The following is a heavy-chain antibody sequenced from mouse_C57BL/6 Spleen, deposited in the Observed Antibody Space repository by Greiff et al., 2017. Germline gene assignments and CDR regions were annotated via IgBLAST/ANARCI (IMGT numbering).Heavy chain of an antibody. CDR3: ARPGMRDGYFDV. CDR2: ISSGSSSI. D-gene: IGHD2-13*01. Sequence: EVQGVEPGGGLVKPGGSLKLSCAASGFTFSDYGMHWVRQAPEQGLEWVAYISSGSSSIHYADTVKGRFTISRDNAKNTLCLQMTSLRSEDKAMLYCARPGMRDGYFDVWGTGTTVTVSS. J-gene: IGHJ1*03. CDR1: GFTFSDYG. V-gene: IGHV5-17*01.